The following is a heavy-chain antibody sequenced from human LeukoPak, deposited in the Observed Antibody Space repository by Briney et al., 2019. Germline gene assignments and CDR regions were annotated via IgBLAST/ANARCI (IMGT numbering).Heavy chain of an antibody. J-gene: IGHJ4*02. CDR1: GLTFSRYW. CDR3: RAVAGPDDF. CDR2: INNDGSST. V-gene: IGHV3-74*01. Sequence: GGSLTLSCAASGLTFSRYWMHWIRQAPGKGLVWVSRINNDGSSTTYADSVKGRFTISRDTAKNTLFLQMNSLRDEDTAVYYCRAVAGPDDFWGQGTLVTVSS. D-gene: IGHD6-19*01.